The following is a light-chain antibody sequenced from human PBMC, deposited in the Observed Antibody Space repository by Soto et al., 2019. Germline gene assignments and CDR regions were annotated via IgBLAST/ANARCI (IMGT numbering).Light chain of an antibody. Sequence: SVLTPPPSASGTPGQRVTISCYGSSSNIGSNTVNWYQQLPGTAPKLLIYSNNQRPSGVPDRFSGSKSGTSASLAISGLQSEDEADYYCAAWDDSLTAEVFGTGTKVTVL. CDR1: SSNIGSNT. CDR2: SNN. V-gene: IGLV1-44*01. J-gene: IGLJ1*01. CDR3: AAWDDSLTAEV.